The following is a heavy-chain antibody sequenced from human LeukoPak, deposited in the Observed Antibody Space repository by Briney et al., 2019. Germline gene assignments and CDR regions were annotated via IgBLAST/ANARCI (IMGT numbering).Heavy chain of an antibody. CDR3: ATLRTLGAPRPLDN. J-gene: IGHJ4*02. Sequence: SETLSLTCTVSGGSIINSNYYWGWVRQPPGEGLEWIAMIYYSGSTYYNPPLKTRVTISVDTSKNQFSLNLSSVTAADTAVYYCATLRTLGAPRPLDNWGQGTLVTVSS. V-gene: IGHV4-39*01. CDR1: GGSIINSNYY. CDR2: IYYSGST. D-gene: IGHD1-26*01.